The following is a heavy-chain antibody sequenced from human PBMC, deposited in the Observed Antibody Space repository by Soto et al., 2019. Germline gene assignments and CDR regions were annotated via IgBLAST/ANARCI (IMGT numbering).Heavy chain of an antibody. D-gene: IGHD4-17*01. CDR1: GGTFSSYA. CDR3: ARDLIYGYPLNWFDP. CDR2: IIPIFGTA. Sequence: QVQLVQSGAEVKKPGSSVKVSCKASGGTFSSYAISWVRHAPGQGLEWMGGIIPIFGTANYAQKFQGRVTITADESTSTAYMELSSLRSEDTAVYYCARDLIYGYPLNWFDPWGQGTLVTVSS. J-gene: IGHJ5*02. V-gene: IGHV1-69*01.